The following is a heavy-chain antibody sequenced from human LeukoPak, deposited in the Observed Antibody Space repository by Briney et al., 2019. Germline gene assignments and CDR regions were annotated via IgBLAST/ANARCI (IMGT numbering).Heavy chain of an antibody. CDR1: GFTVSSNY. CDR3: ARDGGDYGDYVVY. CDR2: ISYDGSNK. D-gene: IGHD4-17*01. Sequence: GGSLRLSCAASGFTVSSNYMTWVRQAPGKGLEWVAVISYDGSNKYYADSVKGRFTISRDNSKNTLYLQMNSLRAEDTAVYYCARDGGDYGDYVVYWGQGTLVTVSS. V-gene: IGHV3-30-3*01. J-gene: IGHJ4*02.